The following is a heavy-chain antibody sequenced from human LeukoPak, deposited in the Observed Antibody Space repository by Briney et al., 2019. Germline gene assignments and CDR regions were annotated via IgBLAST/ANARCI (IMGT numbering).Heavy chain of an antibody. J-gene: IGHJ5*02. V-gene: IGHV1-69*13. CDR1: GGTFSSYA. CDR2: IIPIFGTA. CDR3: ARGPAGSRATQAS. Sequence: SVKVSCKASGGTFSSYAISWVRQAPGQGLEWMGGIIPIFGTANYAQKFQGRVTITADESTSTAYMELSSLRSEDTAVYYCARGPAGSRATQASWGQGTLVTVSS. D-gene: IGHD6-19*01.